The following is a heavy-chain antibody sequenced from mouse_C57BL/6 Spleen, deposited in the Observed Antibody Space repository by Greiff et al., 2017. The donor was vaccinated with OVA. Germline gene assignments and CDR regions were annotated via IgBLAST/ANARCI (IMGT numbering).Heavy chain of an antibody. CDR2: IRSKSSNYAT. J-gene: IGHJ4*01. CDR3: VRDPHYDYDEDYAMDY. CDR1: GFTFNTYA. Sequence: EVQGVESGGGLVQPKGSLKLSCAASGFTFNTYAMHWVRQAPGKGLEWVARIRSKSSNYATYYADSVKDRFTISRDDSQSMLYLQMNNLKTEDTAMYYCVRDPHYDYDEDYAMDYWGQGTSVTVSS. V-gene: IGHV10-3*01. D-gene: IGHD2-4*01.